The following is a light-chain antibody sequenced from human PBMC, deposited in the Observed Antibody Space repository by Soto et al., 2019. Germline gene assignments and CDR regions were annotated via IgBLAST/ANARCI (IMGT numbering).Light chain of an antibody. CDR3: QQYGRSPPLT. V-gene: IGKV3-20*01. CDR2: GAF. Sequence: EVVLTQSPGTLSLSPGERATLSCRASQSVSSNYLAWYQQKPGQAPRLRIYGAFTRATGIPDRFSGSGSGTDFTLTITRREPEDFAVYYCQQYGRSPPLTFGGGNKV. J-gene: IGKJ4*01. CDR1: QSVSSNY.